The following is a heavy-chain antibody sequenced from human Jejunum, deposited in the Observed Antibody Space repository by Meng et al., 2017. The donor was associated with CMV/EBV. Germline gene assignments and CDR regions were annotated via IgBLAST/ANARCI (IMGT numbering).Heavy chain of an antibody. CDR2: INSEGSRT. J-gene: IGHJ5*02. Sequence: EASGFTFSKYWMHWVRQVPGEGLVWVSRINSEGSRTDYADSVKGRFTISRDSAKNTLYLQMNSLRAEDTAVYYCARVSGASWFDPWGQGTLVTVSS. D-gene: IGHD7-27*01. CDR1: GFTFSKYW. V-gene: IGHV3-74*01. CDR3: ARVSGASWFDP.